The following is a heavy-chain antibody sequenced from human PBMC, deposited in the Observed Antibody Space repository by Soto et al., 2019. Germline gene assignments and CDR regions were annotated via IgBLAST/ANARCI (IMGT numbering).Heavy chain of an antibody. CDR2: ITSSNGNT. J-gene: IGHJ2*01. D-gene: IGHD5-18*01. Sequence: GASVKVSCKASVFSFPTYGITWVRQAPGQGLEWMGWITSSNGNTHYAQNPQGRVTMTTDTSTSTAYMELWRLSSDNTAVYYCARGNSYGSYWYFDLWGRGTLVTVSS. CDR1: VFSFPTYG. CDR3: ARGNSYGSYWYFDL. V-gene: IGHV1-18*04.